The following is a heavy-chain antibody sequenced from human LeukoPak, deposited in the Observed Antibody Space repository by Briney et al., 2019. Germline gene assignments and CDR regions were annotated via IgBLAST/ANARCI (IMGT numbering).Heavy chain of an antibody. D-gene: IGHD3-10*01. CDR1: GFTFSSYA. Sequence: GGSLRLSCAASGFTFSSYAMHWVRQAPGKGLEYVSAISSNGGSTYYANSVKGRFTISRDNSKNTLYLQMGSLRAKDMAVYYCARGSGSYYNPTHLFYWGQGTLVTVSS. J-gene: IGHJ4*02. CDR2: ISSNGGST. V-gene: IGHV3-64*01. CDR3: ARGSGSYYNPTHLFY.